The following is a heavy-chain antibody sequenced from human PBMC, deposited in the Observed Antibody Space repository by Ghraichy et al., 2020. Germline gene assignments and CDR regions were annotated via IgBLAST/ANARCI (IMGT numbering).Heavy chain of an antibody. Sequence: SETLSLTCTVSGGSVSSGSYYWSWIRQPPGKGLEWIGYIYYSGSTNYNPSLKSRVTISVDTSKNQFSLKLSSVTAADTAVYYCARGPYYYGSGSFPHRWGQGTLVTVSS. CDR2: IYYSGST. V-gene: IGHV4-61*01. J-gene: IGHJ4*02. CDR1: GGSVSSGSYY. D-gene: IGHD3-10*01. CDR3: ARGPYYYGSGSFPHR.